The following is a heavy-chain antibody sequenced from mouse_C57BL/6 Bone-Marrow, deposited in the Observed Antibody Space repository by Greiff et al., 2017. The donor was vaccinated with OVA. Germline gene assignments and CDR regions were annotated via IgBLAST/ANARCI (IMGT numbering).Heavy chain of an antibody. CDR3: ARQGLLLGYFDV. CDR1: GFTFSSYG. Sequence: EVKLVASGGGLVKPGGSLKLSCAASGFTFSSYGMSWVRQTPDKRLEWVATISSGGSYISYPDSVKGRFTISRDNAKNTLYLQMSSLRSDDTAMYYCARQGLLLGYFDVWGTGTTVTVAT. CDR2: ISSGGSYI. D-gene: IGHD1-1*01. J-gene: IGHJ1*03. V-gene: IGHV5-6*03.